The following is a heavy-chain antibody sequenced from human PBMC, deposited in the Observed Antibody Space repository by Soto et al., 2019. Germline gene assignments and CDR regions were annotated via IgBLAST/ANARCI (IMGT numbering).Heavy chain of an antibody. V-gene: IGHV1-3*01. J-gene: IGHJ5*02. Sequence: ASVKVSCKASVYTFTSYAMHWVRQAPGQRLEWMGWINAGNGNTKYSQKFQGRVTITRDTSASTAYMELSSLRSEDTAVYYCARESDSSVAWFDPWGQGTLVTVPQ. CDR3: ARESDSSVAWFDP. CDR1: VYTFTSYA. CDR2: INAGNGNT. D-gene: IGHD3-22*01.